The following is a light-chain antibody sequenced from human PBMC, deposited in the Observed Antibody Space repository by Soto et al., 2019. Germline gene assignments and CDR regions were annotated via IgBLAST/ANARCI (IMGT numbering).Light chain of an antibody. V-gene: IGKV1-5*01. CDR1: QTISDS. Sequence: DIQMTQSPSALSASVGDRVTITCRASQTISDSLAWYQQKPGKAPDLLISDVSSLERGVASRFSGSGSGTEFTLTISSMQPDDFATYYCQQYHGYARTFGQGTKVEI. J-gene: IGKJ1*01. CDR3: QQYHGYART. CDR2: DVS.